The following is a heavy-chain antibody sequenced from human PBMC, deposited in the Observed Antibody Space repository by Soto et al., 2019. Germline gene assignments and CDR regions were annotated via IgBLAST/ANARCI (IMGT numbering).Heavy chain of an antibody. Sequence: EVQLVESGGGLVQPGGSLRLSCAASGFTFTSYWVHWVRQAPGKGLVWVSRINSDGSSTVYVDSVKGRFTISRDNAKNTLYLQMNSLRAEDTAIYYCTRSITGYSYADTWGQGTLVTVSS. D-gene: IGHD5-18*01. CDR3: TRSITGYSYADT. CDR2: INSDGSST. V-gene: IGHV3-74*01. J-gene: IGHJ5*02. CDR1: GFTFTSYW.